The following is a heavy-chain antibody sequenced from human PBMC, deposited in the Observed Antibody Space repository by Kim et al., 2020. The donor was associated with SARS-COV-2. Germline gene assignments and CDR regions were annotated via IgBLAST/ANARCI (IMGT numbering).Heavy chain of an antibody. J-gene: IGHJ4*02. CDR1: GFTFSNYA. Sequence: GGSLRLSCAASGFTFSNYAMSWVRQAPGKGLEWVSGISGSGGSTYYADSAKGRITISRDNPKNTLYLQMNSLRAEVTAVYFCAKARGGPVPPDYWGQGSRVSVSS. CDR2: ISGSGGST. D-gene: IGHD3-10*01. V-gene: IGHV3-23*01. CDR3: AKARGGPVPPDY.